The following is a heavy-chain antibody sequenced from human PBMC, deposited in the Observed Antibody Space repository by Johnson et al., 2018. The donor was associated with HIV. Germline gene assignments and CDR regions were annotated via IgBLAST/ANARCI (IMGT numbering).Heavy chain of an antibody. Sequence: VQLVESGGGVERPGGSLRLSCAASGFSFDDYGMNWVRQLPGKGLEWVSGISWNGGSTSYADSVKGRFTNSRDNANKSLYLQMNSLRADDTALYYCARDRDPYSSSSGGAFDIWGQGTMVIVSS. CDR3: ARDRDPYSSSSGGAFDI. CDR2: ISWNGGST. V-gene: IGHV3-20*04. CDR1: GFSFDDYG. D-gene: IGHD6-6*01. J-gene: IGHJ3*02.